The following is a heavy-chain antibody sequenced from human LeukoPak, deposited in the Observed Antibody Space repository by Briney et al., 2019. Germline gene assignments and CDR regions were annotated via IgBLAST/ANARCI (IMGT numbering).Heavy chain of an antibody. V-gene: IGHV1-2*02. CDR2: IIPNSGGT. CDR1: GYTFTAYY. Sequence: ASVKVSCKASGYTFTAYYIHWVRQAPGQGLEWMGWIIPNSGGTSYAQKFQGRVTMTRDTSISTAYMELSSLRSDDTAIYSCARVSCSGTNCYHGGFDYWGQGTLVTVSS. CDR3: ARVSCSGTNCYHGGFDY. D-gene: IGHD2-2*01. J-gene: IGHJ4*02.